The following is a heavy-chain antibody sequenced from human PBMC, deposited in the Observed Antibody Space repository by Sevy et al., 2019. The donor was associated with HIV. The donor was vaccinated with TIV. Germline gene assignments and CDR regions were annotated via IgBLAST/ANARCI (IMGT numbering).Heavy chain of an antibody. D-gene: IGHD5-18*01. CDR2: ISYEGSNK. CDR1: GFTFTSYG. CDR3: AKAPRGYSYASFFDY. Sequence: GGSLRLSCAASGFTFTSYGMHWVRQAPGKGLEWVAVISYEGSNKYYADSVKGRLTISRDKSKNTRYLQMNSLRAEDTAVYYCAKAPRGYSYASFFDYWGQGTLVTVSS. V-gene: IGHV3-30*18. J-gene: IGHJ4*02.